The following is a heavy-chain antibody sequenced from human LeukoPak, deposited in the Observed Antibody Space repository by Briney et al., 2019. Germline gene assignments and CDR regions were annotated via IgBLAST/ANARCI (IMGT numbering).Heavy chain of an antibody. CDR3: ARYFDKFDP. J-gene: IGHJ5*02. D-gene: IGHD3-9*01. CDR2: ICYSGST. V-gene: IGHV4-59*08. Sequence: SETLSLTCTVSGGSISSYYWSWIRQPPGKGLEWIGYICYSGSTNYNPSLKSRVTISVDTSKNQFSLKLSSVTAADTAVYYCARYFDKFDPWGQGTLVTVSS. CDR1: GGSISSYY.